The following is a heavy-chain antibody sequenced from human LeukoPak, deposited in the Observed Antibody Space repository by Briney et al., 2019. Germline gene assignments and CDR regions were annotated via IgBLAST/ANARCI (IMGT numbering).Heavy chain of an antibody. CDR3: AKEGGYSYLYYFDY. CDR2: ISGSGGNT. V-gene: IGHV3-23*01. D-gene: IGHD5-18*01. J-gene: IGHJ4*02. Sequence: GGSLRLSCAASGFTFSSYAMSWVRQAPGKGLEWVSAISGSGGNTYYADSVEGRFTISRDNSKNTLYLQMNSLRAEDTAVYSCAKEGGYSYLYYFDYWGQGTLVTVSS. CDR1: GFTFSSYA.